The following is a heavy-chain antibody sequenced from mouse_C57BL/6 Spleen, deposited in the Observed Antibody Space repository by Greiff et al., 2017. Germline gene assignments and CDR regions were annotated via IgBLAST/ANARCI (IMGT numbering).Heavy chain of an antibody. D-gene: IGHD1-1*01. CDR2: ISSGGDYS. J-gene: IGHJ1*03. CDR1: GFTFSSYA. Sequence: EVKVVESGEGLVKPGGSLKLSCAASGFTFSSYAMSWVRQTPEKRLEWVAYISSGGDYSYYADTVKGRFTISRDNARNTLYLQMSSLKSEDTAMYYCTRVDYYGSSWGYFDVWGTGTTGTVSS. V-gene: IGHV5-9-1*02. CDR3: TRVDYYGSSWGYFDV.